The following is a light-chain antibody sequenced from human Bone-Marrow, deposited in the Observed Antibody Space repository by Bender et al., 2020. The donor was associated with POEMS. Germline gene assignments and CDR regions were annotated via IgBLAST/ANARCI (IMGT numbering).Light chain of an antibody. Sequence: QSVLTQPPSASGTPGQRVTISCSGSSSNIGSNTVIWYQQFPGTAPKLLIYGNTNRPSGVPDRFSASRSGTSASLAITGLQAEDEADYYCQSFDNSLSGSDVFGTGTRVTVL. CDR3: QSFDNSLSGSDV. CDR2: GNT. CDR1: SSNIGSNT. J-gene: IGLJ1*01. V-gene: IGLV1-44*01.